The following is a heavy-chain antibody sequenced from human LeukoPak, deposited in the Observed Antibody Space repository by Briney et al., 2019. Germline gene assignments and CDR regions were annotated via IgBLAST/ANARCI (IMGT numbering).Heavy chain of an antibody. V-gene: IGHV4-30-2*01. CDR3: ARLVAATGNFDH. CDR1: GGSISSGGYS. CDR2: IYHSGST. Sequence: SQTLSLTCAVSGGSISSGGYSWSWIRQPPGKGLEWIGYIYHSGSTYYNPSLKSRVTISVDGSKNQFSLKLSSVTAADTAVYYCARLVAATGNFDHWGQGTLVTVSS. J-gene: IGHJ4*02. D-gene: IGHD6-13*01.